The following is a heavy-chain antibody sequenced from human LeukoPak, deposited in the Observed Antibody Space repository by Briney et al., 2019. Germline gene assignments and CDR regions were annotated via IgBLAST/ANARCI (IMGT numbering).Heavy chain of an antibody. Sequence: ASVKVSCKASGYTFTGYYMHWARQAPGQGLEWMGWINPNSGGTNYAQKFQGRVTMTRDTSISTAYMELSRLRSDDTAVYYCARGSNALTSPLYFDYWGQGTLVTVSS. CDR2: INPNSGGT. V-gene: IGHV1-2*02. D-gene: IGHD4/OR15-4a*01. CDR1: GYTFTGYY. CDR3: ARGSNALTSPLYFDY. J-gene: IGHJ4*02.